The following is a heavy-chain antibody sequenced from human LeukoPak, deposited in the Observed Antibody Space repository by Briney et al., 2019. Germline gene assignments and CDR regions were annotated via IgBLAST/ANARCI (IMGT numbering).Heavy chain of an antibody. J-gene: IGHJ6*03. CDR1: GSAFTSCD. CDR2: MNPNSGTT. Sequence: GASVKVSCKASGSAFTSCDINWVRQATGQGLEWMGWMNPNSGTTDYAQKFQGRVTMTRNTSISTAYMELSSLRSDVCAPHYSTRGHCSGGSCYLYYYMDVWGKGTTVTVSS. D-gene: IGHD2-15*01. CDR3: TRGHCSGGSCYLYYYMDV. V-gene: IGHV1-8*02.